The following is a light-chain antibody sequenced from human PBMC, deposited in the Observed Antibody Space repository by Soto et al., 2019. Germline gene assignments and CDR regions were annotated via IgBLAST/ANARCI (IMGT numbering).Light chain of an antibody. CDR3: QQYGSSPRT. CDR1: QSVSSSY. CDR2: GAS. V-gene: IGKV3-20*01. Sequence: EIVLTQSPGTLSLSPGERATLSCRASQSVSSSYLAWYQQKPGQAPRLLIYGASSRATGIPDRFRGSGSGTDFTLTISRLEPEDSALYYCQQYGSSPRTFGQGTKVEIK. J-gene: IGKJ1*01.